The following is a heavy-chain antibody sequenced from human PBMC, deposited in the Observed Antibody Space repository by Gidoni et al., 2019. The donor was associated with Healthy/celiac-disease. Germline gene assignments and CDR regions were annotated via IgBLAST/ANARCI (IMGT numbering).Heavy chain of an antibody. J-gene: IGHJ6*02. CDR1: GFTFSSYA. CDR3: AKVGYCSSTSCPNYYYYGMDV. CDR2: MSGSGGST. V-gene: IGHV3-23*04. D-gene: IGHD2-2*03. Sequence: EVQLVESGGGLVQPGGSLRLSCAASGFTFSSYAMSWVRQAPGKGLEWVSAMSGSGGSTYYADSVKGRFTISRDNSKNTLYLQMNSLRAEDTAVYYCAKVGYCSSTSCPNYYYYGMDVWGQGTTVTVSS.